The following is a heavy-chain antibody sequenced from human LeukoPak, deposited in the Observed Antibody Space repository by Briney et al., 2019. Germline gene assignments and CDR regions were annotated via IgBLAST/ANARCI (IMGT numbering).Heavy chain of an antibody. J-gene: IGHJ3*01. CDR3: ARSFLMSFGELLSGGFDV. CDR2: IQHDGSDQ. CDR1: GITFSSYW. V-gene: IGHV3-7*01. Sequence: GGSLRLSCAASGITFSSYWMTWLRQAPGKGLEWVANIQHDGSDQYYEDSVKGRFTISRDNAKDSLFLQMNSLRAEDTAVYFCARSFLMSFGELLSGGFDVWGQGAMVTVSS. D-gene: IGHD3-10*01.